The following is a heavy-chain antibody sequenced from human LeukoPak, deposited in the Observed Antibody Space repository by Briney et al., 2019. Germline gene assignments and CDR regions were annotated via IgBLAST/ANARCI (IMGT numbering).Heavy chain of an antibody. Sequence: ASVKVSCKASGYTFTSYGIIWVRQAPGQGLEWMGWISAYNGNTNYAQKLQGRVTMTTDTSTSTAYMELRSLRSDDTAVYYCARDRHFIVVVPAAKNYGMDVWGQGTTVTVSS. J-gene: IGHJ6*02. D-gene: IGHD2-2*01. CDR3: ARDRHFIVVVPAAKNYGMDV. CDR2: ISAYNGNT. CDR1: GYTFTSYG. V-gene: IGHV1-18*01.